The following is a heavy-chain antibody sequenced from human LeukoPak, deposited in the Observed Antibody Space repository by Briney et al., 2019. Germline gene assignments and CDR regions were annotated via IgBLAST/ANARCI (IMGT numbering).Heavy chain of an antibody. D-gene: IGHD5-18*01. CDR3: ARGSGYSYGYGADAFDI. CDR2: INPNSGGT. V-gene: IGHV1-2*02. J-gene: IGHJ3*02. CDR1: GYTFTGYY. Sequence: ASVKVSCKASGYTFTGYYMHWVRQAPGQGLEWMGWINPNSGGTNYAQKFQGRVTRTRDTSISTAYMELSRLRSDDTAVYYCARGSGYSYGYGADAFDIWGQGTMVTVSS.